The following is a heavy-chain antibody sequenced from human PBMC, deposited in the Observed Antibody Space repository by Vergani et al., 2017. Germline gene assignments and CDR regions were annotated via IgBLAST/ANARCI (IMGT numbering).Heavy chain of an antibody. CDR1: GYSISSGYY. D-gene: IGHD2-15*01. V-gene: IGHV4-38-2*01. CDR2: IYHSGST. J-gene: IGHJ4*02. CDR3: ARVEGELPPDY. Sequence: QVQLQESGPGLVKPSETLSLTCAVSGYSISSGYYWGWIRQPPGKGLEWIGSIYHSGSTYYNPSLKSRVTISVDTSKNQFSLKLSSVTAADTAVYYCARVEGELPPDYWGQATLVTVSS.